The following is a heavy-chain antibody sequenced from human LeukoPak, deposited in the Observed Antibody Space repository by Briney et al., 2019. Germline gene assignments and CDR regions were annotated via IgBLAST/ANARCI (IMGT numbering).Heavy chain of an antibody. CDR1: GFTFSSYA. V-gene: IGHV3-66*02. J-gene: IGHJ5*02. CDR3: ARGYSSSWYETDNWFDP. Sequence: PGGSLRLSCAASGFTFSSYAMSWVRQAPGKGLEWVSVTYSGGSTYYADSVKGRFTISRDNSKNTLYLQMNSLRAEDTAVYYCARGYSSSWYETDNWFDPWGQGTLVTVSS. D-gene: IGHD6-13*01. CDR2: TYSGGST.